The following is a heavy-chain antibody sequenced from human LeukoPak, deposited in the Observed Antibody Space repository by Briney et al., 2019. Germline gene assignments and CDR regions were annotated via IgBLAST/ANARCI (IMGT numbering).Heavy chain of an antibody. D-gene: IGHD6-13*01. CDR1: GFTFSGYA. V-gene: IGHV3-64D*06. Sequence: GGSLRLSCSASGFTFSGYAMHWVRQAPGKGLEHVSVIVSTGGSTYYADSVKGRFTISRDNSKNTLYLQMSSLSAEDTAVYYCVKSYSSSWYAFDIWGQGTMVTVSS. CDR3: VKSYSSSWYAFDI. CDR2: IVSTGGST. J-gene: IGHJ3*02.